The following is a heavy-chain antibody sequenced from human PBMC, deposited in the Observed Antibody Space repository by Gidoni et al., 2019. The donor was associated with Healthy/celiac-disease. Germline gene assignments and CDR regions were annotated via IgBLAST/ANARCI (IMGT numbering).Heavy chain of an antibody. V-gene: IGHV1-2*02. D-gene: IGHD4-17*01. Sequence: VQLVQSGAEVKKPGASVKVACRASGYTFTGYYMPWVRQAPGQGLEWSCWINPNSGGTNYAQKFQGRVTMTRDTSISTAYMELSRLRSDDTAVYYCARDGAPDGEEYYYYYGMDVWGQGTTVTVSS. CDR2: INPNSGGT. CDR3: ARDGAPDGEEYYYYYGMDV. CDR1: GYTFTGYY. J-gene: IGHJ6*02.